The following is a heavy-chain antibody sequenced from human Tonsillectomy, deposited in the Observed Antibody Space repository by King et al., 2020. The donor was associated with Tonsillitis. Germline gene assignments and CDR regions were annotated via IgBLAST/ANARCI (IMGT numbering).Heavy chain of an antibody. CDR1: GGSISGFY. V-gene: IGHV4-59*01. Sequence: QLQESGPGLVKPSETLSLTCNVSGGSISGFYWSWIRQPPGKGLDWIGYIYYSGNTNYNPSLKSRVTISVDTSKNQFSLKLTSVTAADTAIYYCARTPGNIAANDYWGQGTRVTVSS. J-gene: IGHJ4*02. CDR3: ARTPGNIAANDY. CDR2: IYYSGNT. D-gene: IGHD6-13*01.